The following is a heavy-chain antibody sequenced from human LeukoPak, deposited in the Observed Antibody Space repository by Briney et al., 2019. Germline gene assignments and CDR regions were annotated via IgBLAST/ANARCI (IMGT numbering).Heavy chain of an antibody. Sequence: SETLSLTCTVSGGSISSGGYYWSWIRQHPGKGLEWIGYIYYSGSTYYNPSLKSRVTISVDTSKNQFSLKLSSVTAADTAVYYCARASYGDYRFGDWGQGTLVTVSS. CDR3: ARASYGDYRFGD. D-gene: IGHD4-17*01. CDR1: GGSISSGGYY. J-gene: IGHJ4*02. CDR2: IYYSGST. V-gene: IGHV4-31*03.